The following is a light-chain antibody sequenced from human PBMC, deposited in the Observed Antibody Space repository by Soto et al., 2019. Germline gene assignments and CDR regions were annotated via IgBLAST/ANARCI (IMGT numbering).Light chain of an antibody. CDR3: QQRSNWPSIT. CDR2: DAS. Sequence: EIVMTQSPATLSVSPGDRATLSCRASQSVSTYLAWYQQKPGQGPRLLIYDASTRATGIPARFSGSGSGTDFTLTISSLEPEDFAVYFCQQRSNWPSITFGQGTRLEIK. V-gene: IGKV3-11*01. CDR1: QSVSTY. J-gene: IGKJ5*01.